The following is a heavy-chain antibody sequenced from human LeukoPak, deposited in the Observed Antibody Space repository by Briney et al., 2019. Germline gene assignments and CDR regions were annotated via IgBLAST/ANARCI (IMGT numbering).Heavy chain of an antibody. D-gene: IGHD6-19*01. CDR1: GFTFSSYS. J-gene: IGHJ4*02. V-gene: IGHV3-21*01. CDR2: ISSSSSYI. CDR3: ARESIAVAGTIDY. Sequence: GGSLRLSCAASGFTFSSYSMNWVRQAPGKGLEWVSSISSSSSYIYYADSVKGRFTISRDNAKNSLYLQMNSLRAEDTAVYYCARESIAVAGTIDYWGQGTLVTVSS.